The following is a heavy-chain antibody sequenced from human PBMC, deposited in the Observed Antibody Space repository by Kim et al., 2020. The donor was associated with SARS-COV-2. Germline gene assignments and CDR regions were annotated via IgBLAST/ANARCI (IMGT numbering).Heavy chain of an antibody. CDR2: INPNSGGT. V-gene: IGHV1-2*02. D-gene: IGHD1-26*01. CDR3: ARDRPPLGWEPRPPFDY. J-gene: IGHJ4*02. Sequence: ASVKVSCKASGYTFTGYYMHWVRQAPGQGLEWMGWINPNSGGTNYAQKFQGRVTMTRDTSISTAYMELSRLRSDDTAVYYCARDRPPLGWEPRPPFDYWGQGTLVTVSS. CDR1: GYTFTGYY.